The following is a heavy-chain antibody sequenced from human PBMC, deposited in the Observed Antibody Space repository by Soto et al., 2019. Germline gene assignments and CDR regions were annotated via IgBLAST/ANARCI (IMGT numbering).Heavy chain of an antibody. V-gene: IGHV1-69*13. CDR2: IIPIFGTA. D-gene: IGHD2-15*01. CDR3: ARDEVHCSGGSCSPYWYFDL. J-gene: IGHJ2*01. CDR1: GGTFSIYA. Sequence: SVKVSCKASGGTFSIYAISCVLQARVQGRDWMGGIIPIFGTANYAQKFQGRVTITADESTSTAYMELSSLRSEDTAVYYCARDEVHCSGGSCSPYWYFDLWGRGTLVTVSS.